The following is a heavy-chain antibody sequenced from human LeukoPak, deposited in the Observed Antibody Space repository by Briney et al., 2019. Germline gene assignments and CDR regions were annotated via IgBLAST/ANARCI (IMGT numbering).Heavy chain of an antibody. V-gene: IGHV3-30*04. J-gene: IGHJ6*02. D-gene: IGHD3-10*01. CDR1: GFTFSSYA. Sequence: GGSLRLSCAASGFTFSSYAMHWVRQAPGKGLEWVAVISYDGSNKYYADSVKGRFTISRDNSKNTLYLQMNSLRVEDTAVYYCAREGYGSGSYYPVGYYYGMDVWGQGTTVTVSS. CDR3: AREGYGSGSYYPVGYYYGMDV. CDR2: ISYDGSNK.